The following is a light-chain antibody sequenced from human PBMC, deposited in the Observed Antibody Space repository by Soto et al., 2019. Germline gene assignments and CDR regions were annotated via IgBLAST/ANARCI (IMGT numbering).Light chain of an antibody. CDR3: CSYAGSPYV. CDR2: DVS. J-gene: IGLJ1*01. CDR1: SSDVGGYNY. Sequence: QSVLTQPRSVSGSPGQSVTISCTGTSSDVGGYNYVSWYQQHPGRAPKLMIYDVSQRPSGVPDRLSGSKSGNTASLTISGLQAEDEADYYCCSYAGSPYVFGTGTKLTVL. V-gene: IGLV2-11*01.